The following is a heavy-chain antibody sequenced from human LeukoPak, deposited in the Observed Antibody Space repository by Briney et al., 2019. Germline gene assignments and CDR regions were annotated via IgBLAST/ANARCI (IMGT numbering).Heavy chain of an antibody. D-gene: IGHD2-2*01. CDR2: IYYSGST. V-gene: IGHV4-59*08. J-gene: IGHJ4*02. CDR3: ARGYCTSTSCYNFDY. CDR1: GGSISNYY. Sequence: SETLSLTCTVSGGSISNYYWTWIRQPPGKGLEWIGDIYYSGSTNYNPSLKSRVTTSMDTSENQFSLKLSSVTAADTAVYYCARGYCTSTSCYNFDYWGQGILVTVSS.